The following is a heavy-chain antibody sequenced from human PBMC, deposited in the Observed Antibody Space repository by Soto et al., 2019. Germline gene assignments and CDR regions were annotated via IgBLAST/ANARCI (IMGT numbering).Heavy chain of an antibody. CDR2: IIPILGVA. V-gene: IGHV1-69*02. Sequence: QVQLVQSGAEVKKPGSSVKVSCKASGGPFSTYTISWVRQAPGQGLEWMGRIIPILGVANYAQKFQGRVSITADKSTTTAYMELSSLRSEDTTMYYCAKVRVSADAEGYYLDFWGQGTLVTVSS. CDR3: AKVRVSADAEGYYLDF. J-gene: IGHJ4*02. CDR1: GGPFSTYT. D-gene: IGHD3-10*01.